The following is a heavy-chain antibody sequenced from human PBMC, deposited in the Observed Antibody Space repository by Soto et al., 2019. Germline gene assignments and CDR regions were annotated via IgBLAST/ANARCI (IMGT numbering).Heavy chain of an antibody. Sequence: SETLSLTCTVSGGSINTYLWSWIRQPPGKGLEWIGYIDYSGITNYNPSLKSRVTISVDTSKNQFSLNLSSVTAADTAIYYCARNREDGDYGYYYYMDVWGKGTTVTVSS. D-gene: IGHD4-17*01. CDR1: GGSINTYL. CDR3: ARNREDGDYGYYYYMDV. CDR2: IDYSGIT. J-gene: IGHJ6*03. V-gene: IGHV4-59*01.